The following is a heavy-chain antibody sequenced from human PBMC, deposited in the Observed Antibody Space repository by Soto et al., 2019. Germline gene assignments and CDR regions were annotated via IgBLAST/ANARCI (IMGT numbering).Heavy chain of an antibody. CDR1: GVSISSGDYY. CDR3: AGPASEGTTTPRKSPTLYYYFCEMDV. CDR2: SYYSGTT. V-gene: IGHV4-30-4*08. J-gene: IGHJ6*02. Sequence: SETLSLTCTVSGVSISSGDYYWSCIRQPPGKGREWIGYSYYSGTTYDNPSLKSRVTISVDASKNQFSLKRSSVTAADPAVYHGAGPASEGTTTPRKSPTLYYYFCEMDVWGQGTTVTVSS. D-gene: IGHD1-1*01.